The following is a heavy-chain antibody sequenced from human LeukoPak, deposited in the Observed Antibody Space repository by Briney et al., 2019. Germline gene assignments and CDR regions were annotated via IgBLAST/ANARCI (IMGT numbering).Heavy chain of an antibody. CDR1: GFTFSSYA. J-gene: IGHJ4*02. Sequence: GGSLRLSCAPSGFTFSSYAMSWVRQAPGKGLEWVSGINWKGGSTGYADSVKGRFTISRDNAKNSLYLQMNNLRAEDTALYYCARGGYYYDSSGYYYGGVRYFDYWGQGTLVTVSS. CDR3: ARGGYYYDSSGYYYGGVRYFDY. V-gene: IGHV3-20*04. D-gene: IGHD3-22*01. CDR2: INWKGGST.